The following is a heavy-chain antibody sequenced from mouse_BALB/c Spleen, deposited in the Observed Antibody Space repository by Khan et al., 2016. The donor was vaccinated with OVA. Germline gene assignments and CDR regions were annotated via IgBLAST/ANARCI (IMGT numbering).Heavy chain of an antibody. CDR2: IDPANGNT. CDR3: ARGGYDGFPY. CDR1: GFSIRDTY. V-gene: IGHV14-3*02. Sequence: VQLQQSGAELVKPGASVKLSCTASGFSIRDTYIHWVKQRPEQGLEWVGRIDPANGNTKNDPKFQGKAAITADTFSNTAYLQLISLTSEDTAVYYCARGGYDGFPYWGQGTLVTVSA. J-gene: IGHJ3*01. D-gene: IGHD2-14*01.